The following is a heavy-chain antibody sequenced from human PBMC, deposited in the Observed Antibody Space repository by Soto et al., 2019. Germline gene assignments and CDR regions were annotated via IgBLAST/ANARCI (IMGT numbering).Heavy chain of an antibody. CDR3: AKHGENDYIWGSYRYTHFDY. Sequence: GGSLRFSCAASGFTFSSYAMSWVRQAPGKGLEWVSAISGSGGSTYYADSVKGRFTISRDNSKNTLYLQMNSLRAEDTAVYYCAKHGENDYIWGSYRYTHFDYWGQGTLVTVSS. CDR2: ISGSGGST. CDR1: GFTFSSYA. V-gene: IGHV3-23*01. D-gene: IGHD3-16*02. J-gene: IGHJ4*02.